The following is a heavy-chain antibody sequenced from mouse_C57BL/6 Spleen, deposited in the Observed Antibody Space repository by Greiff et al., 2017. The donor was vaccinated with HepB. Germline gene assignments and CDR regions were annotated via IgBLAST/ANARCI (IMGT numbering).Heavy chain of an antibody. CDR1: GYTFTDYY. D-gene: IGHD1-1*01. Sequence: EVQLQQSGPVLVKPGASVKMSCKASGYTFTDYYMNWVKQSHGKSLEWIGVINPYNGGTSYNQKFKGKATLTVDKSSSTAYMELNSLTSEDSAVYYCARRSLLTSLYVDYWGQGTTLTVSS. J-gene: IGHJ2*01. CDR2: INPYNGGT. CDR3: ARRSLLTSLYVDY. V-gene: IGHV1-19*01.